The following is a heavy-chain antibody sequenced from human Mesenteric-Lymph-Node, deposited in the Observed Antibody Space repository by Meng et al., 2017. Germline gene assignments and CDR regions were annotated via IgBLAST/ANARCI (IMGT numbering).Heavy chain of an antibody. V-gene: IGHV3-66*02. J-gene: IGHJ4*02. D-gene: IGHD1-7*01. CDR1: GFIVRSNF. CDR2: IYSDDKT. CDR3: ARDSQGTYLDY. Sequence: EMQLVQSGGGLVQPGGSLRLSCSASGFIVRSNFMTWVRQAPGKGLEWVSLIYSDDKTYYVDSVKDRFTISRDKSDNTLYLQMNSLTTEDTAVYYCARDSQGTYLDYWGQGTLVTVSS.